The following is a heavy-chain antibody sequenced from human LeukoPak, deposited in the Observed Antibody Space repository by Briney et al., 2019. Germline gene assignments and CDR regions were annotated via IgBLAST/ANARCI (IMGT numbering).Heavy chain of an antibody. CDR2: IYHSGST. J-gene: IGHJ5*02. D-gene: IGHD3-9*01. CDR3: ARDLTKLRYFDWLLNGGWFDP. V-gene: IGHV4-4*02. Sequence: GSLRLSCTASGFTFSSYGMHWVRQPPGKGLEWIGEIYHSGSTNYNPSLKSRVTISVDKSKNQFSLKLSSVTAADTAVYYCARDLTKLRYFDWLLNGGWFDPWGQGTLVTVSS. CDR1: GFTFSSYG.